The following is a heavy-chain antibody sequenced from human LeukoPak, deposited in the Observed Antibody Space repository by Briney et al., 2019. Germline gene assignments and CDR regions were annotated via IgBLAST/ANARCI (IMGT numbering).Heavy chain of an antibody. D-gene: IGHD5-12*01. Sequence: PSETLSLTCTVSGGPISSDDFYWSWIRQHPGKGLEWIGNIFHSGNTYYNPSLKSRVTISVDTSRRQFSLKLTSVTAADTALYYCARMHRAIKAFDIWGQGTMATVSS. V-gene: IGHV4-31*03. CDR3: ARMHRAIKAFDI. J-gene: IGHJ3*02. CDR2: IFHSGNT. CDR1: GGPISSDDFY.